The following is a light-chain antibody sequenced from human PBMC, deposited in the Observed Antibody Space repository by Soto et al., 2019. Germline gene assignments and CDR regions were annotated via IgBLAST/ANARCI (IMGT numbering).Light chain of an antibody. J-gene: IGKJ5*01. CDR1: QNIERW. CDR2: DVS. V-gene: IGKV1-5*01. CDR3: QQYNNWPIT. Sequence: DIQMTQSPSTVSASVGDIVRLNFRASQNIERWQAWYQQKPGKAPKLLLYDVSTLERGVPSRFSGSGSATEFTLTISSLQSEDFAVYYCQQYNNWPITFGQGTRLEIK.